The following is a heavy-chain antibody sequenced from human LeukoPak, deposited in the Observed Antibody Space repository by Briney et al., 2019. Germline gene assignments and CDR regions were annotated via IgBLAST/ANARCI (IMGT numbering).Heavy chain of an antibody. CDR3: AKDYELAAAGTFTFDY. CDR2: ISGSGGST. Sequence: GGSLRLSCAASGFTFSSYAMSWVRQAPGKGLEWVSAISGSGGSTYYADSVKGRFTISRDNSKNTLYLQMNSLRAEDTAVYYCAKDYELAAAGTFTFDYWGQGTLVTVSS. V-gene: IGHV3-23*01. J-gene: IGHJ4*02. CDR1: GFTFSSYA. D-gene: IGHD6-13*01.